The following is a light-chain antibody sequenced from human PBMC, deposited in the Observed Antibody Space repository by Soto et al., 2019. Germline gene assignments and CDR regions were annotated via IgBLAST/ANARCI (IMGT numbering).Light chain of an antibody. V-gene: IGKV1-9*01. CDR2: EES. J-gene: IGKJ1*01. Sequence: DIHLTQSPSFLSASVGDRVTITCRPSQAVPNNMAWYQQKPGKPPKLLIYEESTLYSGVPSRFSGRKSGTQFTLTIDSLQPEDFATYYCQHYNSYSEAFGQGTKVELK. CDR3: QHYNSYSEA. CDR1: QAVPNN.